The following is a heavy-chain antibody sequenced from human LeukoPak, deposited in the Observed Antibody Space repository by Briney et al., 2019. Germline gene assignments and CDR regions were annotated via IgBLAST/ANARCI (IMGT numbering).Heavy chain of an antibody. CDR3: AKGAINDRITIFGVVIDV. J-gene: IGHJ6*04. V-gene: IGHV3-30*02. D-gene: IGHD3-3*01. CDR2: IRYDGSNK. CDR1: GFTFSSYG. Sequence: GGSLRLSCAASGFTFSSYGMHWVRQAPGKGLEWVAFIRYDGSNKYYADSVKGRFTISRDNSKITLYLQMNSLRAEDTAVYYCAKGAINDRITIFGVVIDVWGKGTTVTVSS.